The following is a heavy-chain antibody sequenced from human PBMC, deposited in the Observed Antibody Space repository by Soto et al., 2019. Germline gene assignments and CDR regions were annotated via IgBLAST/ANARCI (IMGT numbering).Heavy chain of an antibody. V-gene: IGHV5-51*01. Sequence: PGESLKISCKTSGYSFLNYWIGWVRQMPGKGLEWMGIIYPGDSDARYSPSFQGQVTISADKSISTVYLQWSSLKASDTAMYYCARHIVDTSMTASFNYWGQGTQVTV. CDR2: IYPGDSDA. J-gene: IGHJ4*02. D-gene: IGHD5-18*01. CDR1: GYSFLNYW. CDR3: ARHIVDTSMTASFNY.